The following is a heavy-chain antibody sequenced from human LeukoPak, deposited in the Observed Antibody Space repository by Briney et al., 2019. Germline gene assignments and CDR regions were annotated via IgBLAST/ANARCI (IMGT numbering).Heavy chain of an antibody. CDR3: ARDYYDGNGYYAALDY. CDR2: INPNSGGT. V-gene: IGHV1-2*02. D-gene: IGHD3-22*01. J-gene: IGHJ4*02. Sequence: ASVKVSCKTSGCTFTDYYLHWVRQAPGQGLEWMGWINPNSGGTNYAQDLQGRVTMTRDTSISTVFLELRSLTSDDTAVYYCARDYYDGNGYYAALDYWGQGTLVTVSS. CDR1: GCTFTDYY.